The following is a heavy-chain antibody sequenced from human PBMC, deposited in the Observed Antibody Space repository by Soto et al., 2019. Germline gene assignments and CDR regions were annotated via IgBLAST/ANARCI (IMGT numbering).Heavy chain of an antibody. J-gene: IGHJ6*02. CDR1: GFTFSSYA. V-gene: IGHV3-23*01. CDR3: AKSVTAAGTGYYYGMDV. CDR2: ISGSGGST. D-gene: IGHD6-13*01. Sequence: EVQLLESGGGLVQPGGSLRLSCAASGFTFSSYAMSWVRQAPGKGLEWVSAISGSGGSTYYADSVKGRFTISRDNSKNTLYLQMNSLRAEDTAVYYCAKSVTAAGTGYYYGMDVWGQGTTVIVSS.